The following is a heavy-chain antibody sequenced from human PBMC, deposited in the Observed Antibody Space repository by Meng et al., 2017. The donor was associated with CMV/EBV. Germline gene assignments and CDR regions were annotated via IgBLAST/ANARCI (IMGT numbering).Heavy chain of an antibody. D-gene: IGHD3-22*01. J-gene: IGHJ4*02. V-gene: IGHV4-30-4*08. Sequence: QGHLREPGPGPARPSQTRSLPCTVSGGSISSGDYYWSWIRQPPGKGLEWIGYIYYSGSTYYNPSLKSRVTISVDTSKNQFSLKLSSVTAADTAVYYCARAAPDYYDSSGPPDYWGQGTLVTVSS. CDR3: ARAAPDYYDSSGPPDY. CDR2: IYYSGST. CDR1: GGSISSGDYY.